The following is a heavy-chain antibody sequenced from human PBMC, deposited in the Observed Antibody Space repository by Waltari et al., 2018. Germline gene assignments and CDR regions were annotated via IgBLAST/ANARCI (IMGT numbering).Heavy chain of an antibody. Sequence: QVQLQGSGPRLVKPSETLFLTCAMSGDSVNSEGWWTWVRHRPGETLEWIAETFHTGSSQYNPSLQSRVTSLLDKSKNQLSLEMKYVTAADTAVYYCARGGEYVWKVWGQGALVIVSS. CDR1: GDSVNSEGW. J-gene: IGHJ4*02. CDR2: TFHTGSS. D-gene: IGHD3-16*01. CDR3: ARGGEYVWKV. V-gene: IGHV4-4*02.